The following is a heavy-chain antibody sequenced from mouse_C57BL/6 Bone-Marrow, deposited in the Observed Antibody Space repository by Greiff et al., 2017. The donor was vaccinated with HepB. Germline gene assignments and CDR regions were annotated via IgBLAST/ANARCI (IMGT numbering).Heavy chain of an antibody. J-gene: IGHJ4*01. CDR2: IYPGDGDT. D-gene: IGHD2-3*01. Sequence: QVQLQQSGPELVKPGASVKISCKASGYAFSSSWMNWVKQRPGKGLEWIGRIYPGDGDTNYNGKFKGKATLTADKSSSTAYMQLSSLTSEDSAVYFCASIGYYEYAMDYWGQGTSVTVSS. CDR3: ASIGYYEYAMDY. V-gene: IGHV1-82*01. CDR1: GYAFSSSW.